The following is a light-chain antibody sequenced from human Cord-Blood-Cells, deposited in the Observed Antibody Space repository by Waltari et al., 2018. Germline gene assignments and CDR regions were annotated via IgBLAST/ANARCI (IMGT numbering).Light chain of an antibody. CDR1: QGISNY. CDR2: AAS. V-gene: IGKV1-27*01. Sequence: DIQITLSPSSLSAPLGDRVTITCRTSQGISNYLAWYQQKPGKVPKLLIYAASTFQSGVPSRFSGSGSGTDFTLTISSLQPEDVATYYCQKYNSAPWTFGQGTKVEIK. CDR3: QKYNSAPWT. J-gene: IGKJ1*01.